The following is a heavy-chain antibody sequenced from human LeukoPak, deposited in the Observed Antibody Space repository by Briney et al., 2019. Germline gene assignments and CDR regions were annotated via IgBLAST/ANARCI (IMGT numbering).Heavy chain of an antibody. CDR1: GVSISNNYFY. D-gene: IGHD1-26*01. V-gene: IGHV4-39*01. J-gene: IGHJ4*02. CDR2: YSGST. Sequence: PSETLFLTCTVSGVSISNNYFYWAWIRQPPGKGLELIGYSGSTFYNSSLKSRVTISADTSQNQFSLSLTSVTAADTAVYYCATLGLLRGAGFNLATHFDYWGQGTLVAVSS. CDR3: ATLGLLRGAGFNLATHFDY.